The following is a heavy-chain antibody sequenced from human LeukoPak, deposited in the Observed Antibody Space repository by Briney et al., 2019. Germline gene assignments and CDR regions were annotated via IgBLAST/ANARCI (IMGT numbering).Heavy chain of an antibody. D-gene: IGHD3-10*01. J-gene: IGHJ4*02. CDR3: ARPAYYGSGSYYFDY. V-gene: IGHV5-51*01. CDR2: IYPGDSDT. CDR1: GYNFISYW. Sequence: GESLKISCKGSGYNFISYWIAWVRQMPGQDLEWMGTIYPGDSDTRYSPSFQGQVTISADRSITTAYLQWTSLKASDTAMYYCARPAYYGSGSYYFDYWGQGTQVTVSS.